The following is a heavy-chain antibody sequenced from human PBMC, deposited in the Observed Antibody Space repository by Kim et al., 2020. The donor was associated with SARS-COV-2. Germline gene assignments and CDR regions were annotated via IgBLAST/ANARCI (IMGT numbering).Heavy chain of an antibody. CDR3: ARVQRDFWSDHDEGYGMDV. Sequence: SETLSLTCTVSGGSISSYYWSWIRQPPGKGLEWIGYIYYSGSTNYNPSLKSRVTISVDTSKNQFSLKLSSVTAADTAVYYCARVQRDFWSDHDEGYGMDVWGQGTTVTVSS. J-gene: IGHJ6*02. V-gene: IGHV4-59*13. CDR2: IYYSGST. D-gene: IGHD3-3*01. CDR1: GGSISSYY.